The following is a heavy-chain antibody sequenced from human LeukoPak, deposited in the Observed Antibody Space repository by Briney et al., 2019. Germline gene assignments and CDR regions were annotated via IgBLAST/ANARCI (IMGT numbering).Heavy chain of an antibody. V-gene: IGHV3-48*03. J-gene: IGHJ3*02. Sequence: GGSLRLSCVVSGFTFSSYEMNWVRQAPGKGLEWVSYISSSGSTIYYADSVKGRFTISRDNAKNSLYLQMNSLRAEDTAVYYCARVASSSSSRFHAFDIWGQGTMVTVSS. CDR1: GFTFSSYE. CDR2: ISSSGSTI. D-gene: IGHD6-6*01. CDR3: ARVASSSSSRFHAFDI.